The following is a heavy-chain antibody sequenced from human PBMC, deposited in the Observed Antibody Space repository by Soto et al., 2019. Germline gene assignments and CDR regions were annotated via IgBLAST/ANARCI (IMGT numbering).Heavy chain of an antibody. CDR1: GFTLRNYE. D-gene: IGHD2-21*02. CDR3: ASERLCGADCYFFDN. J-gene: IGHJ4*02. CDR2: ISGSNNNI. V-gene: IGHV3-48*03. Sequence: RLSCAASGFTLRNYEMNWVRQAPGKRLEWISKISGSNNNIYYADSVRGRFTISRDNAKNSLYLQMNSLRAEDTAIYYCASERLCGADCYFFDNWGQGTQVTVSS.